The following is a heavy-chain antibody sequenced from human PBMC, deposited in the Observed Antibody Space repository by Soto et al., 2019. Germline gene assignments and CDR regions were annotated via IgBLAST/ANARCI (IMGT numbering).Heavy chain of an antibody. D-gene: IGHD3-16*01. CDR3: VCGGNFFVY. V-gene: IGHV3-7*01. Sequence: EVQLVESGGGLVQPGGSLRLSCAASGFTFSTYWMTWVRRPPGKGLGWVANLDQDGSERYYVDSVRGRFTISRDNAKHSLYLQMNSLRAEDTAVYYCVCGGNFFVYWGQGTLVTVSP. J-gene: IGHJ4*02. CDR1: GFTFSTYW. CDR2: LDQDGSER.